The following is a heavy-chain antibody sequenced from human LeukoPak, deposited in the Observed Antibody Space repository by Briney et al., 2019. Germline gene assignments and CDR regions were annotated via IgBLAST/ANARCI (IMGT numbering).Heavy chain of an antibody. CDR2: IYPGDSDT. CDR3: VRRDPYCGGGCPVGY. V-gene: IGHV5-51*01. J-gene: IGHJ4*02. CDR1: GYSFTNFW. Sequence: GESLKISCTGSGYSFTNFWIAWVRQMPGKGLEWMGFIYPGDSDTRYSPSFRGQVTISADKSISTAYLQWSSLKASDTAMYYCVRRDPYCGGGCPVGYWGQGTLVTVSS. D-gene: IGHD2-21*02.